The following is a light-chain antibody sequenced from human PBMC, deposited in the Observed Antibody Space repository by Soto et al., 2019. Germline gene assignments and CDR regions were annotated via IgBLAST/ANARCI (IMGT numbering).Light chain of an antibody. V-gene: IGLV3-21*02. CDR1: NIGNKG. CDR3: QVWDGSDDLPYV. CDR2: NDS. J-gene: IGLJ1*01. Sequence: SYELTQPPSVSVAPGQTAKITCGGNNIGNKGVHWYQQKPGQAPVLVIYNDSDRPSGIPERFSGSNSGNTATLTISRVEAGDEADYYCQVWDGSDDLPYVFATGTKVTVL.